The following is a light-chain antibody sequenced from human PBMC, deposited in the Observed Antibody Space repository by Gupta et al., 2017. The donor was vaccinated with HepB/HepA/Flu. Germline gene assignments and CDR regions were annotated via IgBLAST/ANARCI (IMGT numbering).Light chain of an antibody. J-gene: IGKJ2*01. Sequence: DVVMTQSPLSLPVTLGQPASISCRSSQGLVYSNGNTYLHWFQQRPGQSPRRLIFMVSDRDSGVPDRFSGSGSGTEFTLTITRVEAEDVAIYYCMQGTHWPYTFGQGTKLEIK. CDR1: QGLVYSNGNTY. V-gene: IGKV2-30*01. CDR2: MVS. CDR3: MQGTHWPYT.